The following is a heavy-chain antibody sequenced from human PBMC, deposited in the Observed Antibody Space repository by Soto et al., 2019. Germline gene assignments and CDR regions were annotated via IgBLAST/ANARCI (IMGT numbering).Heavy chain of an antibody. J-gene: IGHJ4*02. CDR2: IIPIFGTA. CDR3: AFGVDSSGYYYFDY. Sequence: QVQLVQSGAEVKKPGSSVKVSCKASGGTFSSYAISWVRQATGQGLEWMGGIIPIFGTANYAQKFQGRVTITADESTSTAYMELSGLRSEDTAVYYCAFGVDSSGYYYFDYWGQGTLVTVSS. D-gene: IGHD3-22*01. CDR1: GGTFSSYA. V-gene: IGHV1-69*01.